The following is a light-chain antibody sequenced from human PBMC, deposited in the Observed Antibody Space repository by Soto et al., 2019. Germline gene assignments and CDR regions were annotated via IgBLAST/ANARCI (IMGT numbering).Light chain of an antibody. CDR2: XXX. CDR1: QSVSSY. CDR3: QPYNDRPLP. Sequence: EIVLTQSPATLSLSPGERATLSCRASQSVSSYLDWXXXXTGXDTXXXIXXXXXXAPGIQXRLSGSRSGTDFTLTISTLQSEYFALYYCQPYNDRPLPFGQGTK. J-gene: IGKJ1*01. V-gene: IGKV3D-15*01.